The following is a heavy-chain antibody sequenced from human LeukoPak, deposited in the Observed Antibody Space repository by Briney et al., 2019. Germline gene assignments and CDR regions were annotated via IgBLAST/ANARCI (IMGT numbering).Heavy chain of an antibody. CDR3: ARDAADIVVVPALQHYYFDY. CDR2: ISAYNGNT. Sequence: GSSVKVSCKTSGGTFNNSAISWVRQAPGQGLEWMGWISAYNGNTNYAQKLQGRVTMTTDTSTSTAYMELRSLRSDDTAVYYCARDAADIVVVPALQHYYFDYWGQGTLVTVSS. V-gene: IGHV1-18*01. D-gene: IGHD2-2*01. CDR1: GGTFNNSA. J-gene: IGHJ4*02.